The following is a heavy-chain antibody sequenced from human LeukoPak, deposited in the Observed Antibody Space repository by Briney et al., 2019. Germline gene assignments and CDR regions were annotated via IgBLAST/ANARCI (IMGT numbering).Heavy chain of an antibody. CDR1: GGSTSSGSYY. V-gene: IGHV4-61*02. J-gene: IGHJ4*02. CDR2: IYTSGST. D-gene: IGHD3-22*01. CDR3: ARSLGYYYDSSGQYFDY. Sequence: PSETLSLTCTVSGGSTSSGSYYWSWIRQPAGKGLEWIGRIYTSGSTNYNPSLKSRVTISVDTSKNQFSLKLSSVTAANTAVYYCARSLGYYYDSSGQYFDYWGQGTLVTVSS.